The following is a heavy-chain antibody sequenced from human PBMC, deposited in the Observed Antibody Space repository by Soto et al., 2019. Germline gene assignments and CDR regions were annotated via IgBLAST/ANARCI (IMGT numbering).Heavy chain of an antibody. Sequence: PSETLSLTCTVSGGSISSSSYYWGWIRQPPGKGLEWVGSIYYSGNTYYNPSLKSRVTISADSSKNQFSLKLSSVTAADTAVYYCGRHDPLNWRVTIIRGVNLSWFDPWGQGTLVTVSS. J-gene: IGHJ5*02. V-gene: IGHV4-39*01. CDR3: GRHDPLNWRVTIIRGVNLSWFDP. CDR2: IYYSGNT. D-gene: IGHD3-10*01. CDR1: GGSISSSSYY.